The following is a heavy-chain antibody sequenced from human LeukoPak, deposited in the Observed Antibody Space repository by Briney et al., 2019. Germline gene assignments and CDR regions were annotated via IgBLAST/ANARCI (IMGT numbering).Heavy chain of an antibody. CDR1: GFTFSRYS. Sequence: GGSLRLSCAASGFTFSRYSMNWVRQAPGKGLEWISHIRGSGTTDYADSAKGRFTISRDNAKNSLYLQLSSLRAEDTAVYYCARDYDYGFDNWGQGTLVTVSS. V-gene: IGHV3-48*01. CDR2: IRGSGTT. D-gene: IGHD4-17*01. J-gene: IGHJ4*02. CDR3: ARDYDYGFDN.